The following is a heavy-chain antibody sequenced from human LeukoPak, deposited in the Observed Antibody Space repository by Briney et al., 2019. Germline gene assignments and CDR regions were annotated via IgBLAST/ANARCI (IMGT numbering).Heavy chain of an antibody. D-gene: IGHD3-3*02. CDR3: AREVLGSCSKGVSWFDP. CDR1: GGSISSYY. CDR2: IYYSGST. Sequence: SETLSLTCTVSGGSISSYYWSWIRQPPGKGLEWIWYIYYSGSTNYNPSLKSRVTISAHTSKNQFSLKRISVSAADTAVYYCAREVLGSCSKGVSWFDPWGQGTLVTVSS. J-gene: IGHJ5*02. V-gene: IGHV4-59*01.